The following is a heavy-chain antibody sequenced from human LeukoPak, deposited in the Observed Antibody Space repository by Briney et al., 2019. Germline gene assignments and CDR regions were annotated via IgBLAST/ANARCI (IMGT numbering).Heavy chain of an antibody. CDR2: IWYDGSNK. Sequence: PGGSLRLSCAASGFTFSGYGMHWVRQAPGKGLEWVAVIWYDGSNKYYADSVKGRFTISRDNSKNTLYLQMNSLRAEDTAVYYCAKGLGYFDYWGQGTLVTVSS. CDR3: AKGLGYFDY. J-gene: IGHJ4*02. D-gene: IGHD3-16*01. V-gene: IGHV3-33*06. CDR1: GFTFSGYG.